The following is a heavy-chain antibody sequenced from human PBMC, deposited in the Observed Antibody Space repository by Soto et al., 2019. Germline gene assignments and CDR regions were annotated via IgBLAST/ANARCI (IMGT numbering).Heavy chain of an antibody. CDR3: ARDTSRGGGAPCDFDT. CDR1: GGTFRSYA. D-gene: IGHD2-15*01. J-gene: IGHJ3*02. V-gene: IGHV1-69*01. CDR2: IIPIFGTA. Sequence: QVQLVQSGAEVKKPGSSVKVSCKASGGTFRSYAISWVRQAPGQGLEWMGGIIPIFGTANYAQKFQGRVTIAADESTRTAYMELSSLRSEDTAVYYCARDTSRGGGAPCDFDTWSQGTTITVSS.